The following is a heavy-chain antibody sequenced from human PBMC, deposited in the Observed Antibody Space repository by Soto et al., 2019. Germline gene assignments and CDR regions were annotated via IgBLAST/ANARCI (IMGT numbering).Heavy chain of an antibody. D-gene: IGHD3-16*01. CDR2: ISSSSSYI. V-gene: IGHV3-21*01. CDR3: ARWGMTPDDYMDV. CDR1: GFTFSSYS. J-gene: IGHJ6*03. Sequence: GGSLSLSCAASGFTFSSYSMNWVRQAPGKGLEWVSSISSSSSYIYYADSVKGRFTISRDKAKNSLYLQMNSLRAEETSVYYCARWGMTPDDYMDVWGKGTTVTVSS.